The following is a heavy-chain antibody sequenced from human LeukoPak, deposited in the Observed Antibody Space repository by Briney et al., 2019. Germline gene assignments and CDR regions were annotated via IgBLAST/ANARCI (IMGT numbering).Heavy chain of an antibody. D-gene: IGHD6-19*01. J-gene: IGHJ6*02. Sequence: PSETLSLTCTVSGDSISAHYWNWVRPPPGKGLEWIGYIYYSGSTSYNPSLKSRVTISVDTSKNQFSLKVTSVTAADTAVYFCGRAVAYSYSHYPLDVWGQGTTVTVSS. V-gene: IGHV4-59*11. CDR3: GRAVAYSYSHYPLDV. CDR2: IYYSGST. CDR1: GDSISAHY.